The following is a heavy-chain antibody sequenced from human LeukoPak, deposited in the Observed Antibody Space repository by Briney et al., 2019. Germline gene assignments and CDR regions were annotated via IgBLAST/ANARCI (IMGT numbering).Heavy chain of an antibody. D-gene: IGHD3-10*01. CDR3: AKDMKVGELLNDY. V-gene: IGHV3-23*01. J-gene: IGHJ4*02. CDR1: GFTFSIYA. Sequence: GGSLRLSCAASGFTFSIYAMSWVRQAPGKGLQWVSGISGSGETAYYADSVKGRFTIFRDNSKNTLYLQMNSLRAEDTAVYYCAKDMKVGELLNDYWGQGTLVTVSS. CDR2: ISGSGETA.